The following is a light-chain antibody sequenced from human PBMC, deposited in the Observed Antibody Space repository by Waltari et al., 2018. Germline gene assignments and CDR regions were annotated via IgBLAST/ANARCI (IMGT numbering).Light chain of an antibody. Sequence: QSALTQPPSASGSPGQSVTISCTGTSSDVGGYNCASWYQQHPGKAPKLIIYEVTKRPSGVPDRFSGSKSGNTASLTVSGLQTEDEADYYCISYAGSNTWVFGGGTKLTVL. CDR3: ISYAGSNTWV. V-gene: IGLV2-8*01. J-gene: IGLJ3*02. CDR2: EVT. CDR1: SSDVGGYNC.